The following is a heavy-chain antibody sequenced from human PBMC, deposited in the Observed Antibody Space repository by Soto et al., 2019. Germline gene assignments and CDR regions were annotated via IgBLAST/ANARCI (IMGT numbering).Heavy chain of an antibody. D-gene: IGHD3-22*01. CDR1: GDSVSGGDSY. J-gene: IGHJ4*02. Sequence: QVQLQESGPGLVKPSQTLSLTCTVSGDSVSGGDSYWCWIRQPPGKALECIGYMSFSVYTSYTPSLQSRVTISVDMSKSQFSLRLTTVTSADTAIYYCVRGGNPYHYATSGPGTFDKWGQGTLVSVSS. CDR3: VRGGNPYHYATSGPGTFDK. V-gene: IGHV4-30-4*01. CDR2: MSFSVYT.